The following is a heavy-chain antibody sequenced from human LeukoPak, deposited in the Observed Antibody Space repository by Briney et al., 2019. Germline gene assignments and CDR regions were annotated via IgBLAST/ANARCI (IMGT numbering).Heavy chain of an antibody. D-gene: IGHD5-18*01. V-gene: IGHV4-39*01. CDR2: IYYSGST. CDR1: GGSISSSSYY. J-gene: IGHJ4*02. CDR3: ARGTDTAMPIHVN. Sequence: SETLSLTCTVSGGSISSSSYYWGWIRQPPGKGLEWIGSIYYSGSTYYNPSLKSRVTISVDTSKNQFSLKLSPVTAADTAVYYCARGTDTAMPIHVNWGQGTLVTVSS.